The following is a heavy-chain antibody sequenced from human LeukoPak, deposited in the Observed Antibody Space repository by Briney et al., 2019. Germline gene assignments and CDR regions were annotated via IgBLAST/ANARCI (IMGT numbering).Heavy chain of an antibody. CDR2: IKEDGSAK. CDR3: ARILTGYDAFDY. D-gene: IGHD3-9*01. J-gene: IGHJ4*02. Sequence: GVSLRLSCAASGFTFSSYWMSWVRQAPGKGLEWVANIKEDGSAKYYVDSVKGRFIISRDNAKNSMYLQMNTLRGEDTAVYYCARILTGYDAFDYWGQGTLVTVSS. V-gene: IGHV3-7*01. CDR1: GFTFSSYW.